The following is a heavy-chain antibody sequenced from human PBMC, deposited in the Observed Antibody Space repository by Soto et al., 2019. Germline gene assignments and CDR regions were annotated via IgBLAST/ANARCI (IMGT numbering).Heavy chain of an antibody. D-gene: IGHD2-15*01. CDR1: GGTFSSYA. Sequence: SVKVSCKASGGTFSSYAISWVRQAPGQGLEWMGGIIPIFGTANYAQKFQGRVTITADESTSTAYMELSSLRSEDTAVYYCAREGGIVVVVAATLWGAFDIWGQGAMVTVSS. CDR2: IIPIFGTA. J-gene: IGHJ3*02. CDR3: AREGGIVVVVAATLWGAFDI. V-gene: IGHV1-69*13.